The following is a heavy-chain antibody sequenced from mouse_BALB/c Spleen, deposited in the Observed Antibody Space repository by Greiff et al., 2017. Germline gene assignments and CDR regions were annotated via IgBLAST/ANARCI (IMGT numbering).Heavy chain of an antibody. J-gene: IGHJ2*01. CDR3: ARDDRYDFFDY. Sequence: EVKLVESGGGLVQPGGSLRLSCATSGFTFTDYYMSWVRQPPGKALEWLGFIRNKANGYTTEYSASVKGRFTISRDNSQSILYLQMNTLRAEDSATYDCARDDRYDFFDYWGQGTTLTVSS. CDR1: GFTFTDYY. CDR2: IRNKANGYTT. D-gene: IGHD2-14*01. V-gene: IGHV7-3*02.